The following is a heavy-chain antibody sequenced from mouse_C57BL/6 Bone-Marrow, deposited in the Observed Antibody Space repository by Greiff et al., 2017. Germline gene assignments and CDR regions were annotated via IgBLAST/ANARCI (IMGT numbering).Heavy chain of an antibody. Sequence: EVQLQQSGAELVRPGASVKLSCTASGFNIKDDYMHWVKQRPEQGLEWIGWIDPENGDTEYASKFQGKATITAYTSSNTAYLQLSSLTSEDTAVYYCTPYYSLDYWGQGTTLTVSS. CDR3: TPYYSLDY. D-gene: IGHD2-12*01. CDR1: GFNIKDDY. CDR2: IDPENGDT. V-gene: IGHV14-4*01. J-gene: IGHJ2*01.